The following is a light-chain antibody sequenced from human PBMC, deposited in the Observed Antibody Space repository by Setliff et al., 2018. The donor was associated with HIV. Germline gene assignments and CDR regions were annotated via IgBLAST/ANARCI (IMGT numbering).Light chain of an antibody. CDR1: SSNIGSNS. CDR2: DNN. V-gene: IGLV1-44*01. J-gene: IGLJ1*01. Sequence: QSVLTQPPSASGTPGQRVTISCSGSSSNIGSNSVNWYQQFPGTAPKLLIYDNNQRPSGVPDRFSGSKSGTSGSLAISGLQSEDEADYYCAAWDDSLNGYVFGTGTKVTVL. CDR3: AAWDDSLNGYV.